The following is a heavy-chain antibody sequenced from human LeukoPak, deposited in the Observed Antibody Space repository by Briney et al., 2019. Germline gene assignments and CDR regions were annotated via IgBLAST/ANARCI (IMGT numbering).Heavy chain of an antibody. CDR2: IWFDGSEK. V-gene: IGHV3-33*01. J-gene: IGHJ4*02. D-gene: IGHD3-10*01. Sequence: IWFDGSEKYYADSVKGRFTISRDNAKNSLYLQMNSLRAEDTAVYYCAREGGTIWFGTHWGQGTLVTVSS. CDR3: AREGGTIWFGTH.